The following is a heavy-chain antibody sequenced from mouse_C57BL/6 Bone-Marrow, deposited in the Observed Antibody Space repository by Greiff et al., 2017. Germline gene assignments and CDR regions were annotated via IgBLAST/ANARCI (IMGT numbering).Heavy chain of an antibody. CDR2: ISSGSSTI. CDR3: ERGGYYVHYYAMDY. CDR1: GFTFSDYG. J-gene: IGHJ4*01. D-gene: IGHD2-3*01. V-gene: IGHV5-17*01. Sequence: EVKLVESGGCLVKPGGSLKLSCAASGFTFSDYGMHWVRQAPEKGLEWVAYISSGSSTIYYADTVKGRFTISRVNAKNTLFLQMTSLRSEDTAMYYCERGGYYVHYYAMDYWGQGTSVIVSS.